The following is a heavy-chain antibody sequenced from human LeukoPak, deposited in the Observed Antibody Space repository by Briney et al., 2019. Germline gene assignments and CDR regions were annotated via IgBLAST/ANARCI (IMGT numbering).Heavy chain of an antibody. D-gene: IGHD5-18*01. V-gene: IGHV1-2*02. J-gene: IGHJ4*02. CDR3: ARVSYTAMVTGFDY. Sequence: ASVKVSCKASGYTFTGYYMHWVRQAPGQGLEWMGWINPNSGGTNYAQKFQGRVTMTRDTSISTAYMELSRLRSDDTAVYYCARVSYTAMVTGFDYWGQGTLVTVSS. CDR1: GYTFTGYY. CDR2: INPNSGGT.